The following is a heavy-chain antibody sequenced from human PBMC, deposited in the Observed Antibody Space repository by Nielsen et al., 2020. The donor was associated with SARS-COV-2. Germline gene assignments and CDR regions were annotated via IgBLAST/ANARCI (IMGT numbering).Heavy chain of an antibody. Sequence: SETLSLTCAVYGGSFSGYYWSWIRQPPGKGLEWIGEINHSGSTNYNPSLKSRVTISVDKSKNQFSLKLSSVTAADTAVYYCAVYYYGSGSYDDYWGQGTLVTVSS. CDR3: AVYYYGSGSYDDY. D-gene: IGHD3-10*01. J-gene: IGHJ4*02. CDR2: INHSGST. CDR1: GGSFSGYY. V-gene: IGHV4-34*01.